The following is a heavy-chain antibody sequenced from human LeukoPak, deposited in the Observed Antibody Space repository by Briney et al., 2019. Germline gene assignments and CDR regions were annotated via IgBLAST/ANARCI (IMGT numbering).Heavy chain of an antibody. CDR3: TRLSHVAGAPKVSWFDP. V-gene: IGHV4-38-2*02. CDR1: ASSISDGFV. CDR2: IYHSGTT. D-gene: IGHD1-26*01. J-gene: IGHJ5*02. Sequence: SETLSLTCTVSASSISDGFVWGFIRQPPGKGLEWVASIYHSGTTYYNPSHRSRVTMSVDTSNNQFSLKLSSVTAADTAMYFCTRLSHVAGAPKVSWFDPWGQGTLVTVSS.